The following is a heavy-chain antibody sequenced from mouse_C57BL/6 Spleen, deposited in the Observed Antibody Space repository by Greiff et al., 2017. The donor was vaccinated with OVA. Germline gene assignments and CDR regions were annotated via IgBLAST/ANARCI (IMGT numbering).Heavy chain of an antibody. Sequence: EVMLVESGGDLVKPGGSLKLSCAASGFTFSSYGMSWVRQTPDKRLEWVATISSGGSYTYYPDSVKGRFTISRDNAKNTLYLQMSSLKSEDTAMYYCARQEGMGMITNWYFDVWGTGTTVTVSS. V-gene: IGHV5-6*02. CDR2: ISSGGSYT. J-gene: IGHJ1*03. CDR1: GFTFSSYG. D-gene: IGHD2-4*01. CDR3: ARQEGMGMITNWYFDV.